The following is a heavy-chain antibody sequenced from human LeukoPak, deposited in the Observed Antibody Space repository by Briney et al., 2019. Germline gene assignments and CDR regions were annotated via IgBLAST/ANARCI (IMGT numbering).Heavy chain of an antibody. V-gene: IGHV3-74*01. CDR2: IKGDGSII. J-gene: IGHJ4*01. Sequence: PGGSLRLSCAASGFTFSTYWMYWVRHVPGKGLLWVSRIKGDGSIITYTDYVKGRFTISRDNAKNTLYLQMNSLRAEDTAVYYCAATRYYYDSSGYSNFDYWGQGTLVTVSS. CDR1: GFTFSTYW. D-gene: IGHD3-22*01. CDR3: AATRYYYDSSGYSNFDY.